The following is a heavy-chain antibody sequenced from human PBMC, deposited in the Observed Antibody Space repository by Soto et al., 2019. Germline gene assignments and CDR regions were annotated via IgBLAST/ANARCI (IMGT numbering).Heavy chain of an antibody. V-gene: IGHV3-23*01. CDR3: AKARGWGVSGWFDP. CDR1: GFTFSSYA. CDR2: ISGSGGST. Sequence: PXGSLRLSCAASGFTFSSYAMSWVRQAPGKGLEWVSAISGSGGSTYYADSVKGRFTISRDNSKNTLYLQMNSLRAEDTAVYYCAKARGWGVSGWFDPWGQGTLVTVSS. J-gene: IGHJ5*02. D-gene: IGHD6-19*01.